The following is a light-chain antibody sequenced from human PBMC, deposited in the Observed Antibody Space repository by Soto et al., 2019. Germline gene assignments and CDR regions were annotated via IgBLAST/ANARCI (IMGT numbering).Light chain of an antibody. J-gene: IGKJ2*01. CDR1: QSVTSSH. Sequence: EIVLTQTPGTLSLSPGERATLSCRASQSVTSSHLAWYQQKPGQAPRLLIYGASTRATGIPDRFSGSGSDTDFSLTIRRLDPEDFAMYYCLLYFSPDRYTFGPGA. V-gene: IGKV3-20*01. CDR3: LLYFSPDRYT. CDR2: GAS.